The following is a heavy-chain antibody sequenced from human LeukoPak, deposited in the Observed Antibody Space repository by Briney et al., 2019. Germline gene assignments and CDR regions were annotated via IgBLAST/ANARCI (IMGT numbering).Heavy chain of an antibody. V-gene: IGHV3-7*03. J-gene: IGHJ5*02. CDR1: GFTFSGYW. CDR3: ARDGAMVRGVYNWFDP. CDR2: IKQDGSEK. D-gene: IGHD3-10*01. Sequence: PGGSLRLSCAASGFTFSGYWMSWVRQAPGKGLEWVANIKQDGSEKYYVDSVKGRFTISRDNAKNSLYLQMNSLRAEDTAVYYCARDGAMVRGVYNWFDPWGQGTLVTVSS.